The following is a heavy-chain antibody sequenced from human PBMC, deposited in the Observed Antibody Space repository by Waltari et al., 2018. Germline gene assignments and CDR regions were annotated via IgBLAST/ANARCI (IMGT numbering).Heavy chain of an antibody. CDR2: INHSGST. CDR1: GGSFSGYY. J-gene: IGHJ6*02. D-gene: IGHD2-2*02. Sequence: QVQLQQWGAGLLKPSETLSLTCAVYGGSFSGYYWSWIRQPPGKGLEWIGEINHSGSTNYNPSLKGRVTISVDTSKNQFSLKLSSVTAADTAVYYCARGRGCSSTSCYTFRYYYYGMDVWGQGTTVTVSS. CDR3: ARGRGCSSTSCYTFRYYYYGMDV. V-gene: IGHV4-34*01.